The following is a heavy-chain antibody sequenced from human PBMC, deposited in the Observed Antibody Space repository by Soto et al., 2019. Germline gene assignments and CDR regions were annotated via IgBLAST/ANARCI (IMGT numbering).Heavy chain of an antibody. V-gene: IGHV6-1*01. Sequence: SQTLSLTCAISGDSVSSNSAAWNWIRQSPSRGLEWLGRTYYRSKWYNDYAVSVKSRITINPDTSKNQFSLQLNSVTPEDTAVYYCASSTTRFSLVWSLQYYYYGMYVWGQGSTVTVSS. J-gene: IGHJ6*02. CDR2: TYYRSKWYN. D-gene: IGHD3-16*02. CDR1: GDSVSSNSAA. CDR3: ASSTTRFSLVWSLQYYYYGMYV.